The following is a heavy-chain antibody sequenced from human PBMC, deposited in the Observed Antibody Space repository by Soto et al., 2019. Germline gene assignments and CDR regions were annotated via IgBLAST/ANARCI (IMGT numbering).Heavy chain of an antibody. CDR3: ARHELSGQGH. J-gene: IGHJ1*01. CDR1: GVSISSYNW. Sequence: QAQLQESGPRLVDPSGTLSLTCAVSGVSISSYNWWSWIRQSPGKGLEWIGEIFHTGDTNYSPSLKSRVTLSVDNSKNQFSLNLPSVTAADTASDYCARHELSGQGHWGQGTQVTV. D-gene: IGHD6-25*01. CDR2: IFHTGDT. V-gene: IGHV4-4*02.